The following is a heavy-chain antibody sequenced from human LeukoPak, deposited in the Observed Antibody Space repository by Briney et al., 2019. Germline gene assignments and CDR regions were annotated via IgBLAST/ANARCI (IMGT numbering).Heavy chain of an antibody. D-gene: IGHD3-10*01. CDR3: AKGIYPDGDGMDV. Sequence: GGSLRLSCSASGFTFSSYAMHWVRQAPGEGLEYVSAISSNGGSTYYANSVKGRFTISRDNSKNSLYLQMNSLRAEDTALYYCAKGIYPDGDGMDVWGQGTTVTVSS. CDR1: GFTFSSYA. V-gene: IGHV3-64*04. J-gene: IGHJ6*02. CDR2: ISSNGGST.